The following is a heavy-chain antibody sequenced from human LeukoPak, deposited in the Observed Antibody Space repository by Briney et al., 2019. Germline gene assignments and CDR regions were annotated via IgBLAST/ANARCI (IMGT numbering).Heavy chain of an antibody. V-gene: IGHV1-18*01. CDR3: ARSGLLWFGENYYMDV. J-gene: IGHJ6*03. CDR1: GYTFTSYG. CDR2: ISAYNGNT. D-gene: IGHD3-10*01. Sequence: ASVKVSCKASGYTFTSYGISWVRQAPGQGLEWMGWISAYNGNTNYAQKLQGRVTMTIDTSTSTAYMELRSLRSDDTAVYYCARSGLLWFGENYYMDVWGKGTTVTISS.